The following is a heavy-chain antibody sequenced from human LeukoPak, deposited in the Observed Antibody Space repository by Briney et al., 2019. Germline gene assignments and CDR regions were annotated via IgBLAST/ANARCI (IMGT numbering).Heavy chain of an antibody. V-gene: IGHV1-46*01. J-gene: IGHJ4*02. CDR1: GYTFTSYY. CDR3: ARDRPLHYDSSGYPDY. D-gene: IGHD3-22*01. Sequence: ASVTVSCKASGYTFTSYYMHWVRQAPGQGLEWMGIINPSGGSTSYAQKFQGRVTMTRDTSTSTVYMELSSLRSEDTAVYYCARDRPLHYDSSGYPDYWGQGTLVTVSS. CDR2: INPSGGST.